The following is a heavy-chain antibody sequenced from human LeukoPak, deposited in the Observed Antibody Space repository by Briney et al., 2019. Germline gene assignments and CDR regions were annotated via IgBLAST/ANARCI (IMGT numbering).Heavy chain of an antibody. CDR1: ADSISGYY. CDR3: ARERRDDDWFDP. D-gene: IGHD5-24*01. J-gene: IGHJ5*02. Sequence: PSETLSLTCAVSADSISGYYWSWIRQPPGERRGWFGYIFHSGFTNYNPSLKSRVTISIDTSKKQFSLKLSSVTAAGTGVYYCARERRDDDWFDPWGQGILVTVSS. V-gene: IGHV4-59*01. CDR2: IFHSGFT.